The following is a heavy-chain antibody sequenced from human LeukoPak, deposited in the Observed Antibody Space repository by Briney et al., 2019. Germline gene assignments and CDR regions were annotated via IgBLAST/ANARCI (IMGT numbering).Heavy chain of an antibody. CDR1: GYSFTSYW. CDR3: ASHYYYGSGSYSPSTWFDY. CDR2: IYPGDSDT. Sequence: GESLKISCKGSGYSFTSYWIGWVRQMPGKGLEWMGIIYPGDSDTRYSPSFQGQVTISADKSISTAYLQWSILKASDTAMYYCASHYYYGSGSYSPSTWFDYWGQGTLVTVSS. D-gene: IGHD3-10*01. V-gene: IGHV5-51*01. J-gene: IGHJ4*02.